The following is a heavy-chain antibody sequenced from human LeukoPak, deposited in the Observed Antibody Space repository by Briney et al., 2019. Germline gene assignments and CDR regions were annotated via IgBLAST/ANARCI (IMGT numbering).Heavy chain of an antibody. CDR1: GFTFSSYS. J-gene: IGHJ4*02. CDR3: ARSAGHLGS. Sequence: GGSLRLSCAASGFTFSSYSMTWVRQAPGKGLEWVSYITSDSNTIYYADSVKGRFTISRDNAKNLLFLQMNSLRDEDAAIYHCARSAGHLGSWGQGTLVTVSS. D-gene: IGHD6-25*01. V-gene: IGHV3-48*02. CDR2: ITSDSNTI.